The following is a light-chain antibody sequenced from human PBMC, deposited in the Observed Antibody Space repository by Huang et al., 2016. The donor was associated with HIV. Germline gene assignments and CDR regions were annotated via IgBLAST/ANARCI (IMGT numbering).Light chain of an antibody. CDR2: DAS. Sequence: DIQMTQSPSSLSASVADRVTITCQASQDISNYLNWFQQKPGKAPKLLIYDASNLETVVPSRFSGGGSGTDFTFTISSLYPEDVATYYCQQYDSRPTFGPGTKVEIK. CDR3: QQYDSRPT. J-gene: IGKJ3*01. CDR1: QDISNY. V-gene: IGKV1-33*01.